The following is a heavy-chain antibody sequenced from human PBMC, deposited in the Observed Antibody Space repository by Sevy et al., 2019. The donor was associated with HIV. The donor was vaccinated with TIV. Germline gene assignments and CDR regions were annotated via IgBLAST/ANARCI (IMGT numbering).Heavy chain of an antibody. CDR2: ISYDGKNK. CDR3: AREGQLWFVYYFDY. Sequence: GGSLRLSCAASRFTFRNYAMNWVRQAPGKGLERVALISYDGKNKYYSESVKDRFTISRDNSQNTLYLQMTSLRPEDSAVYYCAREGQLWFVYYFDYWGQGALVTVSS. CDR1: RFTFRNYA. D-gene: IGHD3-10*01. V-gene: IGHV3-30*04. J-gene: IGHJ4*02.